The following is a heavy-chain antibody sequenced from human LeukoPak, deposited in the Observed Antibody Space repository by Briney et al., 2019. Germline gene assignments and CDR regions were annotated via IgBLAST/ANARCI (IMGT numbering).Heavy chain of an antibody. CDR2: IYYSGST. CDR3: ARHLYYSYVDY. D-gene: IGHD5-18*01. Sequence: SETLSLTCTVSGGSISSSSYFWGWIRQPPGKGLEWIGSIYYSGSTYYNPSLKSRVTISVDTSKNQFSLKLSSVTAADTAVYYCARHLYYSYVDYWGQGTLVTVSS. V-gene: IGHV4-39*01. J-gene: IGHJ4*02. CDR1: GGSISSSSYF.